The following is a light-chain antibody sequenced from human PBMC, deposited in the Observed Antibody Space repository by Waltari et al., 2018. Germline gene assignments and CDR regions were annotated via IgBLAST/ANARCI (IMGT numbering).Light chain of an antibody. Sequence: QSALTQPASVSGSPGQSITISCTGSSRDVGTYNLVSWYQQQPGKVPKLLIYDVTKRPAGVSNRFSGSECGNAASRTIAGLQAEDEADYCGGSDVGSSTLMFGGGTKLTVL. CDR3: GSDVGSSTLM. V-gene: IGLV2-23*02. J-gene: IGLJ3*02. CDR1: SRDVGTYNL. CDR2: DVT.